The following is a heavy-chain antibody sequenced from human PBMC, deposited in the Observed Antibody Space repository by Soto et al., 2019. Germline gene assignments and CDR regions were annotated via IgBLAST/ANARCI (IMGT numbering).Heavy chain of an antibody. Sequence: EVQLVESGGGLVQPGGSLRLSCAASRFTFSSYWMHWVRHAPGKGLVWVSRINSDGSSTSYADSVKGRFTISRDNAKNTLYLQMNSLRAEDTAVYYCARGGSLNWYFDLWGRGTLVTVSS. V-gene: IGHV3-74*01. CDR2: INSDGSST. CDR3: ARGGSLNWYFDL. CDR1: RFTFSSYW. D-gene: IGHD1-26*01. J-gene: IGHJ2*01.